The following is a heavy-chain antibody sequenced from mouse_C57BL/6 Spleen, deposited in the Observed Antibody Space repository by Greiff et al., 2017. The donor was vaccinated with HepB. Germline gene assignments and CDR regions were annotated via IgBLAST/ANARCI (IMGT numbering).Heavy chain of an antibody. V-gene: IGHV1-82*01. CDR3: ARSIPITTVVAKGAMDY. Sequence: VQLQQSGPELVKPGASVKISCKASGYAFSSSWMNWVKQRPGKGLEWIGRIYPGDGDTNYNEKFKSKATLTVDKPSSTAYMQLSSLTSEDSAVYYCARSIPITTVVAKGAMDYWGQGTSVTVSS. J-gene: IGHJ4*01. CDR1: GYAFSSSW. CDR2: IYPGDGDT. D-gene: IGHD1-1*01.